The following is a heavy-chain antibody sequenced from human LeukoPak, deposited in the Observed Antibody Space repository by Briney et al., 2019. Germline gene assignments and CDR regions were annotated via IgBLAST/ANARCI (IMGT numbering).Heavy chain of an antibody. CDR2: ISSSSSYI. CDR3: AREGSITIFGVVMSYYYYYYMDV. J-gene: IGHJ6*03. V-gene: IGHV3-21*01. Sequence: GGSLRLSCAASGFTFSSYSMNWVRQAPGKGLEWVSSISSSSSYIYYADSVKGRFTISRDNAKNSLYLQMNSLRAEDTAVYYCAREGSITIFGVVMSYYYYYYMDVWGKGTTVTVSS. CDR1: GFTFSSYS. D-gene: IGHD3-3*01.